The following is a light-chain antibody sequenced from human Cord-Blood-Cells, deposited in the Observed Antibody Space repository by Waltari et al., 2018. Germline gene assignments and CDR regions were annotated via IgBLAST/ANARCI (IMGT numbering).Light chain of an antibody. CDR3: QVWDSSSDHRV. J-gene: IGLJ3*02. V-gene: IGLV3-21*03. CDR1: NIGSKR. Sequence: SYVLTQPPSVSVAPGKTARITCGGNNIGSKRVHWYQQKPGQAPVLVVYDDSDRPSGSPGRFSGSNTGNTTPLTISRVEAGDEADYYCQVWDSSSDHRVFGGGTKLTVL. CDR2: DDS.